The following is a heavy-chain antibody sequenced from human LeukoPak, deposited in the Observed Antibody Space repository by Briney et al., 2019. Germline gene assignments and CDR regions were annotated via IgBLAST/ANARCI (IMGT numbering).Heavy chain of an antibody. CDR3: ARGGYSSGWYPDY. CDR1: GYTFTGYY. Sequence: ASVKVSCKASGYTFTGYYMHWVRQAPGQGLEWMGWINPDSGGTNYAQKFQGRVTMTRDTSISTAYMELSRLRSDDTAVHYCARGGYSSGWYPDYWGQGTLVTVSS. V-gene: IGHV1-2*02. D-gene: IGHD6-19*01. CDR2: INPDSGGT. J-gene: IGHJ4*02.